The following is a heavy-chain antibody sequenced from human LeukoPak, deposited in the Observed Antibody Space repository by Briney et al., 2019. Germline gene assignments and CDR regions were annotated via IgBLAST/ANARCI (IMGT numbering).Heavy chain of an antibody. CDR2: IKQDGSEK. J-gene: IGHJ5*02. V-gene: IGHV3-7*01. D-gene: IGHD3-3*01. CDR1: GFTFSSYW. Sequence: GGSPRLSCAASGFTFSSYWMSWVRQAPGKGLEWVANIKQDGSEKYYVDSVKGRFTISRDNAKNSLYLQMNSLRAEDTAVYYCARENDFWSENWFDPWGQGTLVTVSS. CDR3: ARENDFWSENWFDP.